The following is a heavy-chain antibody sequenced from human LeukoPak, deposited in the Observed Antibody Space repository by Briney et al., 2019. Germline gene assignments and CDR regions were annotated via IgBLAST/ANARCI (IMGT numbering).Heavy chain of an antibody. J-gene: IGHJ4*02. Sequence: ASVKVSCKASGYTFTSYYMHWVRQAPGQGLEWMGIINPSGGSTSYAQKFQGRVTMTRDMSTSTVYMELSSLRSDDTAVYYCARGGTYYDYVWGSYRYTPLDYWGQGTLVTVSS. D-gene: IGHD3-16*02. CDR3: ARGGTYYDYVWGSYRYTPLDY. CDR2: INPSGGST. V-gene: IGHV1-46*01. CDR1: GYTFTSYY.